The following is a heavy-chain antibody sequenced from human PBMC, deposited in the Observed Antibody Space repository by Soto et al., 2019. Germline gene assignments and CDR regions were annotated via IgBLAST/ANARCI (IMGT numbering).Heavy chain of an antibody. CDR3: AKSGSHSYFDY. CDR1: EFTFSSYA. V-gene: IGHV3-23*01. Sequence: GGSLRLSCAASEFTFSSYALTWVRLAPGKGLEWVSSISTSAGNTYYADSVKGRFTISRDNSKNTLYLQMNSLRADDTAVYYCAKSGSHSYFDYWGQGALVTVSS. D-gene: IGHD1-26*01. J-gene: IGHJ4*02. CDR2: ISTSAGNT.